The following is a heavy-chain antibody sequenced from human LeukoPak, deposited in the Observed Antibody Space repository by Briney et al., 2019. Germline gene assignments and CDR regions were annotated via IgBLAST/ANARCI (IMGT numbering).Heavy chain of an antibody. V-gene: IGHV1-69*02. J-gene: IGHJ6*02. CDR1: GGTFSGYT. Sequence: PGASVKVSCKASGGTFSGYTISWVRQAPGQGLEWMGRIIPILGIANYAQKFQGRVTITADKSTSTAHMELSSLRSEDTAVYYCARGEYYYDSSGPEGYYYYYGMDVWGQGTTVTVSS. CDR2: IIPILGIA. CDR3: ARGEYYYDSSGPEGYYYYYGMDV. D-gene: IGHD3-22*01.